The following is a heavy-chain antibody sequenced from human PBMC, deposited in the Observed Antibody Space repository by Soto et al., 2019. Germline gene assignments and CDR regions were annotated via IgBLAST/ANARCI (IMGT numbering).Heavy chain of an antibody. V-gene: IGHV5-51*01. CDR2: IYPGDSDT. D-gene: IGHD3-10*01. Sequence: GESLKISCKGSGYSFTSYWIGWVRQMPGKGLEWMGIIYPGDSDTRYSPSFQGQGTISADKSISTASLQWSSLKASDTAMYYCARGYRYYYGSMPIHDYYYYGMDVWGQGTTVTVSS. CDR3: ARGYRYYYGSMPIHDYYYYGMDV. J-gene: IGHJ6*02. CDR1: GYSFTSYW.